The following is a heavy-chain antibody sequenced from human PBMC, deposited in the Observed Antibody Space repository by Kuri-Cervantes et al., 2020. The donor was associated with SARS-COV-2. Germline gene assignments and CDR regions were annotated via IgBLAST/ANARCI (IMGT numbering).Heavy chain of an antibody. CDR1: GGTFSSYA. Sequence: SVKDSCKAAGGTFSSYAISWVRQAPGQGLEWRGGVIPIFGTANYAQKFQGRVTITADESTNTPYMELSSLRSEDTAVYYCARDPVPQDVFVYYYYGMDVWGQGTTVTVSS. CDR3: ARDPVPQDVFVYYYYGMDV. D-gene: IGHD3-10*02. J-gene: IGHJ6*02. CDR2: VIPIFGTA. V-gene: IGHV1-69*13.